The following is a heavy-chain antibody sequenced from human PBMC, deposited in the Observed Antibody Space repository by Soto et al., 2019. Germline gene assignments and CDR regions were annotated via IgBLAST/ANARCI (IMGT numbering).Heavy chain of an antibody. CDR1: GGSFSGYY. Sequence: QVQLQQWGAGLLKPSETLSLTCAVYGGSFSGYYWSWIRQPPGKGLEWIGEINHSGSTNYNPFLKSRVTISVDTSKNQFSLRLSSVTAADAAVYYCAGDYQLLPFDYWGQGTLVTVSS. V-gene: IGHV4-34*01. J-gene: IGHJ4*02. D-gene: IGHD2-2*01. CDR3: AGDYQLLPFDY. CDR2: INHSGST.